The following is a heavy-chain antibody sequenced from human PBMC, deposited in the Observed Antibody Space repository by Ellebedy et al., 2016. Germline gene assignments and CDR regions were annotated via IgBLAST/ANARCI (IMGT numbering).Heavy chain of an antibody. Sequence: GESLKISXAASGFTFSSYAMSWVRQAPGKGLEWVSAISGSGGSTYYADSVKGRFTISRDNSKNTLYLQMNSLRAEDTAVYYCAKLVLAGSYYFDYWGQGTLVTVSS. CDR3: AKLVLAGSYYFDY. J-gene: IGHJ4*02. V-gene: IGHV3-23*01. CDR1: GFTFSSYA. D-gene: IGHD6-13*01. CDR2: ISGSGGST.